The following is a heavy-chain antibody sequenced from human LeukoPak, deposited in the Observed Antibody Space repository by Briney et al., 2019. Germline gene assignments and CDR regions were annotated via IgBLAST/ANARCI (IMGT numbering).Heavy chain of an antibody. V-gene: IGHV5-51*01. Sequence: GESLKISCKGSGYSFANYWIGWVRQMPGKGLEWMGIIYPGDSDTRYSPSFQGQVTLSVDKSINTAYLQWSSLKASDTAMYYCARHDLYGDYARDHWGQGTQVTVSS. D-gene: IGHD4-17*01. J-gene: IGHJ4*02. CDR1: GYSFANYW. CDR2: IYPGDSDT. CDR3: ARHDLYGDYARDH.